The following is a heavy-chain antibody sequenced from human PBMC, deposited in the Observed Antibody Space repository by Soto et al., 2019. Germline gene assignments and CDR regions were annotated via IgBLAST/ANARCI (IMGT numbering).Heavy chain of an antibody. Sequence: ASVKVSCKASGYTFTSYGISWVRQAPGQGLEWMGWISAYNGNTNYAQKLQGRVTMTTDTSTSTAYMELRSLRSDDTAVYYCARDFIVVVVAATHYFDYWGQGTMVTVYS. CDR2: ISAYNGNT. J-gene: IGHJ4*02. V-gene: IGHV1-18*01. CDR1: GYTFTSYG. CDR3: ARDFIVVVVAATHYFDY. D-gene: IGHD2-15*01.